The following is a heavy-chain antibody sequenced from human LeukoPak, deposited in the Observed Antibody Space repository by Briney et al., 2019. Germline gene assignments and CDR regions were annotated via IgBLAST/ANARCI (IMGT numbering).Heavy chain of an antibody. Sequence: SETLSLTCAVSGGSFSGYYWSWIRQPPGKGLEWIGEINHSGSTNYNPSLKSRVTISVGTSKNQFSLKLSSVTAADTAVYYCARGLDQYGSGSYYNDYWGQGTLVTVSS. CDR2: INHSGST. CDR3: ARGLDQYGSGSYYNDY. V-gene: IGHV4-34*01. J-gene: IGHJ4*02. CDR1: GGSFSGYY. D-gene: IGHD3-10*01.